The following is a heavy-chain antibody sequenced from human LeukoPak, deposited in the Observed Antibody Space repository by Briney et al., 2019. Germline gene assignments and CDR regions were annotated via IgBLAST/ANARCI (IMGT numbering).Heavy chain of an antibody. J-gene: IGHJ4*02. CDR3: AKVPAARSSYFDY. Sequence: PGGSLRLSCAASGFTFSSYSMNWVRQAPGKGLEWVSSISSSSSYIYYADSVKGRFTISRDNSKNTLYLQMNSLRAEDTAVYYCAKVPAARSSYFDYWGQGTLVTVSS. V-gene: IGHV3-21*04. CDR2: ISSSSSYI. D-gene: IGHD2-2*01. CDR1: GFTFSSYS.